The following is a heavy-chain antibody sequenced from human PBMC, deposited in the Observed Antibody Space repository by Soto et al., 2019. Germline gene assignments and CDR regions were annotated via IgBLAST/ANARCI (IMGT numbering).Heavy chain of an antibody. CDR3: ARDVDSSSAHGVWFDP. D-gene: IGHD6-13*01. CDR1: GGTLSSFINYP. Sequence: KVSCKASGGTLSSFINYPINWVRQAPGQGLEWMGGIVPNVGTVNYAQKFQGRVTITADKSTGTAYMEVSSLRSEDTAVYYCARDVDSSSAHGVWFDPWGQGTLVTVSS. V-gene: IGHV1-69*06. CDR2: IVPNVGTV. J-gene: IGHJ5*02.